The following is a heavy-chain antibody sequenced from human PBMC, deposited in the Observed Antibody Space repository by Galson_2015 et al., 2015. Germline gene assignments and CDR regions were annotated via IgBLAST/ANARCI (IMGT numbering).Heavy chain of an antibody. J-gene: IGHJ3*02. Sequence: SLRLSCAASGFTFSSFVMSWVRQAPGRGLEWVSGIRDDGDKTYYRDSVKGRLTISRDNSKNTLYMQMNSLRAEDTALYYCVKHSTIFGVVDDPLHIWGQGTMVTVSS. D-gene: IGHD3-3*01. CDR2: IRDDGDKT. V-gene: IGHV3-23*01. CDR1: GFTFSSFV. CDR3: VKHSTIFGVVDDPLHI.